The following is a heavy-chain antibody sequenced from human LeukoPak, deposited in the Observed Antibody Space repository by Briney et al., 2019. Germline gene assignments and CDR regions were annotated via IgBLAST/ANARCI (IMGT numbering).Heavy chain of an antibody. CDR2: ISGGGSST. J-gene: IGHJ6*03. Sequence: GGSLRLSCAASGFTFSSYAMNWVRQAPGKGLEWVSTISGGGSSTYYADSVKGRFTISRDNSKNTLYVQMNSLRAEDTAIYYCARGSPGFYYYMDVWGRGTTVTVSS. CDR3: ARGSPGFYYYMDV. D-gene: IGHD5-12*01. V-gene: IGHV3-23*01. CDR1: GFTFSSYA.